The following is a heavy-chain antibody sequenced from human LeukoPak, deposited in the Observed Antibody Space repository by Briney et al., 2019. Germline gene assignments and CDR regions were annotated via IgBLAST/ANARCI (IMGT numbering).Heavy chain of an antibody. J-gene: IGHJ4*02. CDR2: IDPKSGGT. D-gene: IGHD1-26*01. CDR3: VPSANYYYFDY. Sequence: ASVKVSCKASGYTFTNYYMHWVRQGPGLGFEWMGWIDPKSGGTSYPQKFQGRLTMTRDTSISTAYMELSRLGSDDTAVYYCVPSANYYYFDYWGQGTLVTVSS. V-gene: IGHV1-2*02. CDR1: GYTFTNYY.